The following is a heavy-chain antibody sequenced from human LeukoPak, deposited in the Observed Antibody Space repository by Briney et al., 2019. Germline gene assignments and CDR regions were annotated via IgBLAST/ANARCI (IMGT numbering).Heavy chain of an antibody. CDR3: ARDNVKTAFDP. Sequence: PGGSLRLSCAASGFTFISYSMNWVRQAPGKGLEWVSSISSSSSYIYYADSVKGRFTISRDNAKNSLYLQMNSLRAEDTAVYYCARDNVKTAFDPWGQGTLVTVSS. D-gene: IGHD1-1*01. J-gene: IGHJ5*02. CDR2: ISSSSSYI. V-gene: IGHV3-21*01. CDR1: GFTFISYS.